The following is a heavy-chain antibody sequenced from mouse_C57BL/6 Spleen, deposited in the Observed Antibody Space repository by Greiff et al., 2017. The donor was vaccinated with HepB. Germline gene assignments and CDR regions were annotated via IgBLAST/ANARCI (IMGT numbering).Heavy chain of an antibody. CDR1: GYTFTSYT. V-gene: IGHV1-4*01. CDR2: INPSSGYT. D-gene: IGHD2-4*01. Sequence: QVQLQQSGAELARPGASVKMSCKASGYTFTSYTMHWVKQRPGQGLEWIGYINPSSGYTKYNQKFKDKATLTADKSSSTAYMQLNSLTSEDSAVYDCAREDYDTVDDMGYWGQGTSVTVSS. CDR3: AREDYDTVDDMGY. J-gene: IGHJ4*01.